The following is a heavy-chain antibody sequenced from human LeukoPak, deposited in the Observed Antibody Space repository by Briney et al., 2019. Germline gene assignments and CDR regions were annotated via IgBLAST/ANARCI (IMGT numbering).Heavy chain of an antibody. Sequence: PGGSLRLSCAASGFTFSNYSMNWVRQAPGKGLEWVSVIFNTDTTQYAHSVKGRFTISRDNSKNTLYLQMNSLRADDTAMYYCARSEQWLAWNYWGQGTLVTVSS. V-gene: IGHV3-53*01. J-gene: IGHJ1*01. CDR1: GFTFSNYS. CDR2: IFNTDTT. CDR3: ARSEQWLAWNY. D-gene: IGHD6-19*01.